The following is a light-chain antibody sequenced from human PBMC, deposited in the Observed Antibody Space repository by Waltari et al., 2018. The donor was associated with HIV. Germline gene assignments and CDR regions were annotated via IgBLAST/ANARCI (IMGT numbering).Light chain of an antibody. CDR1: SSDIGAYDF. CDR3: SSYGDSLRVL. V-gene: IGLV2-8*01. Sequence: QSALTQPPSASGSLGQSVTISCTGSSSDIGAYDFVSWFQQHPHSAPKLLLYEVTRRPSTFSDRFSGSRSGNTAFLTVAGLQPDDEATYFCSSYGDSLRVLFGGGTNVTVL. J-gene: IGLJ3*02. CDR2: EVT.